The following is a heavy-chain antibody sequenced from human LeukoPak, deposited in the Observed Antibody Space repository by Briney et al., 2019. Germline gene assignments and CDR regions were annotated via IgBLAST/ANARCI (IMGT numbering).Heavy chain of an antibody. D-gene: IGHD6-13*01. Sequence: PGGSLRLSCAASGFSFSIYFMNWVRQAPGKGLEWVSYISSSSSTIYYADSVKGRFTISRDNAKNSLYLQMNSLRAEDTAVYYCARTIQQLAGLYYYYMDVWGKGTTVTVSS. CDR3: ARTIQQLAGLYYYYMDV. V-gene: IGHV3-48*04. CDR2: ISSSSSTI. CDR1: GFSFSIYF. J-gene: IGHJ6*03.